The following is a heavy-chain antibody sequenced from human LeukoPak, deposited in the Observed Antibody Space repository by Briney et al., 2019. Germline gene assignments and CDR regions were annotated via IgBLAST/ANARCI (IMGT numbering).Heavy chain of an antibody. V-gene: IGHV4-59*01. CDR1: GGSINYYY. J-gene: IGHJ4*02. D-gene: IGHD7-27*01. CDR3: ASRKLGNDY. Sequence: SETLSLTCTVSGGSINYYYWSWIRQSPGKGLEWIGYIYYTGRTKYNPSLQSRVTISADTSKNQFSLKLSSVTAADTAVYYCASRKLGNDYWGQGTLVTVSS. CDR2: IYYTGRT.